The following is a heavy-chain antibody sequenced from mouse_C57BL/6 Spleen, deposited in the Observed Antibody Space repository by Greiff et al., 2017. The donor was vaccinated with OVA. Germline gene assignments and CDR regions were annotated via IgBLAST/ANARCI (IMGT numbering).Heavy chain of an antibody. V-gene: IGHV1-74*01. J-gene: IGHJ2*01. CDR3: AIYYCGSSYPLDY. CDR1: GYTFTSYW. D-gene: IGHD1-1*01. Sequence: QVQLQQPGAELVKPGASVKVSCKASGYTFTSYWMHWVKQRPGQGLEWIGRIHPSDSGTNYNQKFKGKATLTVDKSSSTAYMPLSSLTSEDSAVSYWAIYYCGSSYPLDYWGKGTTLTVSS. CDR2: IHPSDSGT.